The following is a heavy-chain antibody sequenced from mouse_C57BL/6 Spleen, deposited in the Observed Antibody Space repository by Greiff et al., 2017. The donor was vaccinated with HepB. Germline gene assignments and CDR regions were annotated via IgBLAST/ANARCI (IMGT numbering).Heavy chain of an antibody. CDR3: ARGDYGGAMDY. V-gene: IGHV1-52*01. D-gene: IGHD1-1*01. Sequence: QVQLKESGAELVRPGSSVKLSCKASGYTFTSYWMHWVKQRPIQGLEWIGNIDPSDSETHYNQKFKDKATLTVDKSSSTAYMQLSSLTSEDSAVYYCARGDYGGAMDYWGQGTSVTVSS. J-gene: IGHJ4*01. CDR2: IDPSDSET. CDR1: GYTFTSYW.